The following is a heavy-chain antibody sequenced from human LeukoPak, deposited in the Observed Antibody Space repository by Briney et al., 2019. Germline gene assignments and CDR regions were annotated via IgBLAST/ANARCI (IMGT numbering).Heavy chain of an antibody. CDR3: ARSSVHDY. CDR2: INHSGST. Sequence: SETLSLTCAVYGGSFSGYYWSWIRQPPGKGLEWTGEINHSGSTNYNPSLKSRVTISVDTSKNQFSLKLSSVTAADTAVYYCARSSVHDYWGQGTLVTVSS. D-gene: IGHD3-10*01. J-gene: IGHJ4*02. V-gene: IGHV4-34*01. CDR1: GGSFSGYY.